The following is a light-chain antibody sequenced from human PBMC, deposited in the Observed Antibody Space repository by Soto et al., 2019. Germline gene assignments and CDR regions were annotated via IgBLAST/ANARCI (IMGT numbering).Light chain of an antibody. CDR2: GNS. J-gene: IGLJ3*02. Sequence: QSVLTQPPSVSGAPGQRVTISCTGSSSNIGAGYDVHWYQQLPGTAPKLLIYGNSNRPSGVPDRFSGSKSGTSPSLAITGLQADAQADYYSQSYDSSLSRCVFGGGPKLTVL. CDR1: SSNIGAGYD. V-gene: IGLV1-40*01. CDR3: QSYDSSLSRCV.